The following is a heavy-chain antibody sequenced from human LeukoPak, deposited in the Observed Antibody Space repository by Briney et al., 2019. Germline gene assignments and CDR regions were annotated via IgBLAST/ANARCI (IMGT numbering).Heavy chain of an antibody. Sequence: GGSLRLSCAASGFTFSSYWMHWVRQAPGKGLVLVSRINSDGSSTSYADSVKGRFTISIDNANNTLYLQMNSLRAEDKAVYYCAISDSSGGLDYWGQGTLVSVPS. CDR2: INSDGSST. CDR1: GFTFSSYW. J-gene: IGHJ4*02. D-gene: IGHD3-22*01. V-gene: IGHV3-74*01. CDR3: AISDSSGGLDY.